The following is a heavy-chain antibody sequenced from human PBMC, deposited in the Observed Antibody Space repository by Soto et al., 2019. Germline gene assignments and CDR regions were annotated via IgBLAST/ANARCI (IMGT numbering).Heavy chain of an antibody. J-gene: IGHJ5*02. CDR2: IYYSGST. CDR3: ARSSRITIFGVVTENWFDP. V-gene: IGHV4-39*01. Sequence: SETLSLTCTVSGGSISSSSYYWGWIRQPPGKGLEWIGSIYYSGSTYYNPSLKSRVTISVDTSKNQFSLKLSSVTAADTAVYYCARSSRITIFGVVTENWFDPWGQGTLVTVSS. D-gene: IGHD3-3*01. CDR1: GGSISSSSYY.